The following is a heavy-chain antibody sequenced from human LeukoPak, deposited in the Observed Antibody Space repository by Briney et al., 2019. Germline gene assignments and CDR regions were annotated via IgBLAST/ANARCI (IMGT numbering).Heavy chain of an antibody. CDR1: GYTFTGYY. Sequence: ASVKVSCKASGYTFTGYYIQWVRQAPGQGLECMVWINPSTGGAHYVQKFQGRVTMTRDTSISTAYMELSSLTSDDTAVYYCARVARGRDESGYYWSWFDPWGEGTLVTVSP. D-gene: IGHD3-3*01. CDR2: INPSTGGA. CDR3: ARVARGRDESGYYWSWFDP. V-gene: IGHV1-2*02. J-gene: IGHJ5*02.